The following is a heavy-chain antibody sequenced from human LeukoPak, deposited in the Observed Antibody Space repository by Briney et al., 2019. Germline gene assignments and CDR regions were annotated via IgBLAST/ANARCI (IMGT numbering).Heavy chain of an antibody. J-gene: IGHJ6*02. V-gene: IGHV3-15*01. CDR2: IKSKTDGGTT. Sequence: GRSLRLSCAASGFTLSNAWMSWVRQAPGKGLEWVGRIKSKTDGGTTDYTAPVKGRFTISRDDSKNTLYLQMNSLKTEDTAVYYCTTGPFDYYGSASYLSNGMDVWGQGTTVTVSS. D-gene: IGHD3-10*01. CDR3: TTGPFDYYGSASYLSNGMDV. CDR1: GFTLSNAW.